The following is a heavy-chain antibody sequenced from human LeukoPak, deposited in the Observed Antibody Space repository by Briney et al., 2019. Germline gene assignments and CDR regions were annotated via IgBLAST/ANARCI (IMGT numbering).Heavy chain of an antibody. Sequence: GSLRLSCTASGFTFGDYAMSWFRQAPGKGLEWVGFIRSKAYGGTTEYAASVKGRFTISRDDSKSIAYLQMNSLKTEDTAVYYCTRDRAGLLWYYYYYYMDVWGKGTAVTVSS. V-gene: IGHV3-49*03. J-gene: IGHJ6*03. CDR1: GFTFGDYA. D-gene: IGHD3-10*01. CDR2: IRSKAYGGTT. CDR3: TRDRAGLLWYYYYYYMDV.